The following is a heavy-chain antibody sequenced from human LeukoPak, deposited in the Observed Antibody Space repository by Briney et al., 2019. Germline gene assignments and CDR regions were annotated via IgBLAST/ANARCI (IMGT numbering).Heavy chain of an antibody. Sequence: PLEPLSLICTVSGHSMSRYYWSWIRQSPGKALEWIGASGKNNYNPSLRSRVTISVDTSKNQFSLRLNSVTAADTAVYYCARALRNTVDIWGQGTVVAVSS. V-gene: IGHV4-59*01. CDR3: ARALRNTVDI. CDR2: ASGKN. CDR1: GHSMSRYY. D-gene: IGHD2-8*02. J-gene: IGHJ3*02.